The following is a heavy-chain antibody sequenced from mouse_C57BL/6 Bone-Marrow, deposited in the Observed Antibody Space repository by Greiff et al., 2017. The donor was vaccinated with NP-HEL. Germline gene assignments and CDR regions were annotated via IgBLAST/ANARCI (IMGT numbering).Heavy chain of an antibody. CDR3: ARGGHYGSDAMDY. Sequence: QVQLQQSGAELVRPGASVKLSCKASGYTFTDYYINWVKQRPGQGLEWIARIYPGSGNTYYNEKFKGKATLTAEKSSSTAYMQLSSLTSEDSAVYFCARGGHYGSDAMDYWGQGTSVTVSS. CDR2: IYPGSGNT. J-gene: IGHJ4*01. V-gene: IGHV1-76*01. CDR1: GYTFTDYY. D-gene: IGHD1-1*01.